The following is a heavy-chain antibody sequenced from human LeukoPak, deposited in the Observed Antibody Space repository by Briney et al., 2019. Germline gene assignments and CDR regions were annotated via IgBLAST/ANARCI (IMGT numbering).Heavy chain of an antibody. Sequence: PSETLSLTCAVYGGSFSGYYWSWIRQPPGKGLEWIGEINHSGSTNYNPSLKSRVTISVDTSKNQFSLKLSSVTAADTAVYYCARGSREKYSGSTRRWFDPWGQGTLVTVSS. CDR3: ARGSREKYSGSTRRWFDP. V-gene: IGHV4-34*01. CDR1: GGSFSGYY. D-gene: IGHD6-6*01. J-gene: IGHJ5*02. CDR2: INHSGST.